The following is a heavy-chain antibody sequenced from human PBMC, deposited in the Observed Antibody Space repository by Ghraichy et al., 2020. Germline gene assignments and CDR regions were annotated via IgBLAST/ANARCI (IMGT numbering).Heavy chain of an antibody. CDR1: GYNFTSYG. CDR2: ISAYNGNT. Sequence: ASVKVSCKASGYNFTSYGISWVRQAPGQGLEWMGWISAYNGNTNYAQNLQGRVTMTTDTSTSTAYMELRSLRSDDTAVYYCARDGYSSGLYGSGWLDPWGQGTLVTVSS. D-gene: IGHD6-19*01. V-gene: IGHV1-18*04. CDR3: ARDGYSSGLYGSGWLDP. J-gene: IGHJ5*02.